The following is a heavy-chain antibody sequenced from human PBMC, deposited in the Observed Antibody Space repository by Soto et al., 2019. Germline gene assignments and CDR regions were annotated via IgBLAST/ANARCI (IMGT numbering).Heavy chain of an antibody. J-gene: IGHJ4*02. CDR3: AIADYYDQGDYFDY. CDR2: ISGSGGST. V-gene: IGHV3-23*01. Sequence: GGSMRLSCAASGFTFSSYAMSWVRQAPGKGLEWVSAISGSGGSTYYADSVKGRFTISRDNSKNTLYLQMNSLRAEDTAVYYCAIADYYDQGDYFDYWGQGTLVTASS. D-gene: IGHD3-22*01. CDR1: GFTFSSYA.